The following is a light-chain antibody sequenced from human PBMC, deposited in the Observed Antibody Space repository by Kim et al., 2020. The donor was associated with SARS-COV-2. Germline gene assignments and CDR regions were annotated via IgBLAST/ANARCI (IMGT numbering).Light chain of an antibody. J-gene: IGLJ3*02. CDR1: SSNVGSNT. Sequence: PGQRVAIYGSGSSSNVGSNTVNWYQQLPGTAPKLLIYSNNQRPSGVPDRCSGSKSGTAASLAISGLQSEDEADYYCAAWDDSLNWVFGGGTQLTVL. CDR2: SNN. CDR3: AAWDDSLNWV. V-gene: IGLV1-44*01.